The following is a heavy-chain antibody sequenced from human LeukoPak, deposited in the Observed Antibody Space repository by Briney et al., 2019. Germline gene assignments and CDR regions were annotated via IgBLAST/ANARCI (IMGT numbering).Heavy chain of an antibody. J-gene: IGHJ4*02. Sequence: AGGSLGLSCAVSGLTFAAYAMSWVRQAPEKRLEWVSTISDSGGSTYYADPLKGRFTISRDNSKNTLYLQVDSLRAEDTAVYYCAKLGGYCSSGSCRDFDYWGQGTLVTVSS. D-gene: IGHD2-15*01. CDR2: ISDSGGST. CDR1: GLTFAAYA. CDR3: AKLGGYCSSGSCRDFDY. V-gene: IGHV3-23*01.